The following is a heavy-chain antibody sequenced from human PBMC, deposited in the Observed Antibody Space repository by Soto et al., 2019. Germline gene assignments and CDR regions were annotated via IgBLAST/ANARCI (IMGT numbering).Heavy chain of an antibody. J-gene: IGHJ6*02. D-gene: IGHD2-2*01. CDR1: GYTFTNYG. Sequence: AASVKVSCKASGYTFTNYGISWVRQAPGQGLEWMGWISAYNGNTKYAQKFQGRVTMTTDTSTSTAYMELRSLRSDDTAVYYCARADIVLVPAAPYYYYYGMDVWGQGTTVTSP. V-gene: IGHV1-18*01. CDR3: ARADIVLVPAAPYYYYYGMDV. CDR2: ISAYNGNT.